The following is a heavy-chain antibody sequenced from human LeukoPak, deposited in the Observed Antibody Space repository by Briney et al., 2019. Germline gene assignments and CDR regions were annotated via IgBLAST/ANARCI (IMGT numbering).Heavy chain of an antibody. D-gene: IGHD1-1*01. CDR3: ARKGELERRRSWDC. CDR2: IKQDGRER. V-gene: IGHV3-7*03. CDR1: GFTFSSYA. Sequence: GGSLRLSCAASGFTFSSYAMSWVRQAPGKGLEWVANIKQDGRERYYVDSVKGRFTISRDNAKNSLYLQMSSLRAEDTAVYYCARKGELERRRSWDCWGQGTLVTVSS. J-gene: IGHJ4*02.